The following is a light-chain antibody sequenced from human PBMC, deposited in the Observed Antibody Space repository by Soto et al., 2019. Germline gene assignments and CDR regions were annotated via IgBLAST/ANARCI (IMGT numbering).Light chain of an antibody. CDR3: CSYAGSYTYV. J-gene: IGLJ1*01. Sequence: QSVLTQPRSVSGSPGQSVTISCTGTSSDVGGYNYVSWYQQHPGKAPKLMIYDVSTRPSGVPDRFSGSKSGNTAALTISGLQAEYEVDYYCCSYAGSYTYVFGTGTKLTVL. CDR2: DVS. CDR1: SSDVGGYNY. V-gene: IGLV2-11*01.